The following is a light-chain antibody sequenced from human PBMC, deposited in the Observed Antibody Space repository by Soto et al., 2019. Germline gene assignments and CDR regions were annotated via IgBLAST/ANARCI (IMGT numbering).Light chain of an antibody. CDR2: DVS. J-gene: IGLJ2*01. CDR3: CSYAGSYTFVV. CDR1: SSDVGGYNC. Sequence: QSVLTQPRSVSGSPGQSVTISCTGTSSDVGGYNCVSWYQQHPGKAPKLMIYDVSKRPSGVPDRFFGSKSGNTASLTISGLQAEDEADYYCCSYAGSYTFVVFGGGTKVTVL. V-gene: IGLV2-11*01.